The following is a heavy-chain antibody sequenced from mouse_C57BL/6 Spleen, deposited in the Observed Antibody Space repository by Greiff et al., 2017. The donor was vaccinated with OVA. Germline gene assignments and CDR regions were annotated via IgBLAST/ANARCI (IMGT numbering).Heavy chain of an antibody. J-gene: IGHJ4*01. Sequence: EVKVVESGGGLVKPGGSLKLSCAASGFTFSDYGMHWVRQAPEKGLEWVAYISSGSSTIYYADTVKGRFTISRDNAKNTLFLQMTSLRSEDTAMYYCARGRYYGSSDYYAMDYWGQGTSVTVSS. CDR1: GFTFSDYG. CDR2: ISSGSSTI. V-gene: IGHV5-17*01. CDR3: ARGRYYGSSDYYAMDY. D-gene: IGHD1-1*01.